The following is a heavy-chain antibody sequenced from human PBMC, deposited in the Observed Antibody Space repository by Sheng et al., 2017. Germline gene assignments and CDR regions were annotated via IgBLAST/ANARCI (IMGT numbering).Heavy chain of an antibody. CDR1: GGSINSDDYY. V-gene: IGHV4-39*07. D-gene: IGHD6-13*01. CDR2: VFYSGST. CDR3: ARDAGVAAGXNWFDT. J-gene: IGHJ5*01. Sequence: QVQLQASGPRLVKPSETLSLTCSVSGGSINSDDYYWGWIRQPPGQGLEWIGSVFYSGSTVLQSVPQKSSHHISRRVQEPVSLNVSSVTAADTAIYYCARDAGVAAGXNWFDTWGPG.